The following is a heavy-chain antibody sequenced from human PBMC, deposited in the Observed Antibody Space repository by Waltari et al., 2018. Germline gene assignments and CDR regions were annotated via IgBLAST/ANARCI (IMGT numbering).Heavy chain of an antibody. V-gene: IGHV3-7*01. Sequence: QLVESGGGSVQPGGSLRLSCSASGLAFSASWMSWIRQAPEKGLEWVAIINLDGSETYYVDSVKGRFTISRDNARNSLYLQMNSLRVEDTAMYYCTRDVWKSCDVWGQGTTVTVPS. CDR1: GLAFSASW. CDR3: TRDVWKSCDV. CDR2: INLDGSET. J-gene: IGHJ6*02. D-gene: IGHD3-16*01.